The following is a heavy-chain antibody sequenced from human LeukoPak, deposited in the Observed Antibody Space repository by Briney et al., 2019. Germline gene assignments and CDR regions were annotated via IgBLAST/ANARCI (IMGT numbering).Heavy chain of an antibody. CDR3: ARGYLSRDGYNFSFFDY. J-gene: IGHJ4*02. CDR1: GFTFSYYN. V-gene: IGHV3-48*02. Sequence: PGGSLRLSGAASGFTFSYYNMNWVRQAPGKGLEWVSYISSSSSTIYYADSVKGRFTISRDNAKNSLYLQMNSLRDEDTAVYYCARGYLSRDGYNFSFFDYWGQGTLVTVSS. CDR2: ISSSSSTI. D-gene: IGHD5-24*01.